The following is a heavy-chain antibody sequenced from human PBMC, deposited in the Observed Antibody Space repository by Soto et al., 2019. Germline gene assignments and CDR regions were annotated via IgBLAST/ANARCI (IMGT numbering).Heavy chain of an antibody. CDR1: GFTFSSYA. CDR3: AKDQPTYSSSEQPSFDY. J-gene: IGHJ4*02. CDR2: ISGSGGST. D-gene: IGHD6-6*01. Sequence: GGSLRLSCAASGFTFSSYAMSWVRQAPGKGLEWVSAISGSGGSTYYADSVKGRFTISRDNSKNTLYLQMNSLRAEDTAVYYCAKDQPTYSSSEQPSFDYWGQGTLVTVSS. V-gene: IGHV3-23*01.